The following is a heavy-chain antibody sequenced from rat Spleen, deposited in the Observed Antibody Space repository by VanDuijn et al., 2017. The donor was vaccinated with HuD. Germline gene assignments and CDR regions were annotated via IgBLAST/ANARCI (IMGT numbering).Heavy chain of an antibody. V-gene: IGHV3-1*01. D-gene: IGHD1-9*01. CDR2: ISYSGST. CDR1: GYSITSNY. J-gene: IGHJ2*01. Sequence: EVQLQESGPGLVKPSQSLSLTCSVTGYSITSNYWDWIRKFPGNKMEWIGHISYSGSTSYNPSLKSRISITRDTSKNQFFLQLNSVTTEDTATYFCARHGYNSYFDYWGQGVMVTVSS. CDR3: ARHGYNSYFDY.